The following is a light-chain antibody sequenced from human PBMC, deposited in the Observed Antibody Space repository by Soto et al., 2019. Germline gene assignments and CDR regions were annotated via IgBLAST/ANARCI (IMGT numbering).Light chain of an antibody. CDR3: SSYTSSSTYVV. CDR2: DVS. J-gene: IGLJ2*01. CDR1: SSDVGGYNY. V-gene: IGLV2-14*01. Sequence: QSALTQPASVYGSPGQSITISCIGTSSDVGGYNYVSWYQQHPGKAPKLMIYDVSNRPSGVSNRFSGSKSGNTASLTISGLHAEDEADYYCSSYTSSSTYVVFGGGTKLTVL.